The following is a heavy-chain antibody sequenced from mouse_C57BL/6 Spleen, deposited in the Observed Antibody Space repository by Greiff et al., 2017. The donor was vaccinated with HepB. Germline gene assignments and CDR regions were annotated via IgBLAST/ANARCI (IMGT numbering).Heavy chain of an antibody. D-gene: IGHD4-1*01. J-gene: IGHJ2*01. CDR1: GFTFSSYT. V-gene: IGHV5-9*01. CDR3: ARLGTGSDY. Sequence: EVKVVESGGGLVKPGGSLKLSCAASGFTFSSYTMSWVRQTPEKRLEWVATISGGGGNTYYPDSVKGRFTISRDNAKNTLYLQMSSLRSEDTALYYCARLGTGSDYWGQGTTLTVSS. CDR2: ISGGGGNT.